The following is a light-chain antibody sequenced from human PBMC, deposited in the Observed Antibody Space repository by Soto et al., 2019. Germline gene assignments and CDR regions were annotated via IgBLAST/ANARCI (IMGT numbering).Light chain of an antibody. Sequence: EIVLTQSPGTLSLSPGEGGTLSCRASQSISSSYLAWYQQKPGQSPRLLIYAASSRATGIPERFSGSGSGTDFTLTISRLEPEDFAVYYCQQYGGSPTFTFGQGTKVEIK. V-gene: IGKV3-20*01. CDR1: QSISSSY. CDR2: AAS. J-gene: IGKJ2*01. CDR3: QQYGGSPTFT.